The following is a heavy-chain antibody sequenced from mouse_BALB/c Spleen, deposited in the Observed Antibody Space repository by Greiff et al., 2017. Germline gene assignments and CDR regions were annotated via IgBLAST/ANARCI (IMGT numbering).Heavy chain of an antibody. J-gene: IGHJ3*01. D-gene: IGHD1-1*01. CDR3: ASHYGSSYGFAD. V-gene: IGHV3-8*02. CDR1: GDSITSGY. Sequence: EVKLQESGPRLVKPSQTLSLTCSVTGDSITSGYWNWIRKFPGNKLEYMGYISYSGSTYYNPSLKSRISITRDTSKNQYYLQLNSVTTEDTAPYYCASHYGSSYGFADWGQGTLVTVSA. CDR2: ISYSGST.